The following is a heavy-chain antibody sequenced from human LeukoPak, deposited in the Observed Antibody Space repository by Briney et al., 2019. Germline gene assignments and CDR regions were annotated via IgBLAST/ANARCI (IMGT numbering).Heavy chain of an antibody. CDR3: TRDPRHLDS. D-gene: IGHD6-6*01. V-gene: IGHV3-11*04. CDR1: GFTFSDSY. CDR2: ISGSGHDI. J-gene: IGHJ4*02. Sequence: GGSLRLSCAASGFTFSDSYMTWVRRAPGKGVEWVAYISGSGHDINYSESAKGRFTISRDNAKNSLYLQMSSLRVEDTAVYYCTRDPRHLDSWGQGTLVTVSS.